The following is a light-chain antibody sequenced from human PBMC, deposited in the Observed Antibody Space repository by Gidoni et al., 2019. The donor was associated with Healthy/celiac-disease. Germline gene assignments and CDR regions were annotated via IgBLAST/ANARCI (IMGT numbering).Light chain of an antibody. V-gene: IGKV3-15*01. CDR3: QQYNNWWT. CDR1: QSVSSN. CDR2: GAS. Sequence: EIVMTQSPATLSVSPGERATLSCRASQSVSSNLAWYQQKPGQAPRLLIYGASTRATGIPARFSGSGSGTEFTLTISSPQSEDFAVYYCQQYNNWWTFGQGTKVEIK. J-gene: IGKJ1*01.